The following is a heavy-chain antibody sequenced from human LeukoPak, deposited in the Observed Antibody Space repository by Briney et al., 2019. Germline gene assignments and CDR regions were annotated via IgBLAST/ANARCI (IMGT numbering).Heavy chain of an antibody. Sequence: SAPTLVKPTQTLTLTCTFSGFSLSTGPVGVGWIRQPPGKALEWLALIYWDDDKRYSSSLMSRLTITKDTSKNQVVLTMTNMDPVDTGTYYCVHTSGGGNSALFDYWGQGILVAVSS. J-gene: IGHJ4*02. CDR2: IYWDDDK. CDR3: VHTSGGGNSALFDY. D-gene: IGHD4-23*01. V-gene: IGHV2-5*02. CDR1: GFSLSTGPVG.